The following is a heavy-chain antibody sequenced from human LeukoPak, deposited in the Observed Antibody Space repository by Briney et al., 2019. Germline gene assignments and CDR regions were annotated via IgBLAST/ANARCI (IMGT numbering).Heavy chain of an antibody. CDR1: GITISSNY. D-gene: IGHD1-26*01. CDR3: ASAYYSFDY. Sequence: GGSLRLSCAASGITISSNYMTWVRRAPGKGLEWVSVMYTSGNTYYADSVKGRFTISRDKSKNTVYLQMDGLTAEDTAVYYCASAYYSFDYWGLGTLVTVSS. V-gene: IGHV3-53*01. J-gene: IGHJ4*02. CDR2: MYTSGNT.